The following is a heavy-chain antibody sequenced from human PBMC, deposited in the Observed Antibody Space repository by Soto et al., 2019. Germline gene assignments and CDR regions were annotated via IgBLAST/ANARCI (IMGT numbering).Heavy chain of an antibody. CDR2: ISSSSSTI. V-gene: IGHV3-48*01. CDR3: ARNNFDWLLDDAFDI. D-gene: IGHD3-9*01. Sequence: PGGSLRLSCAASGFTFSSYSMNWVRQAPGKGLEWVSYISSSSSTIYYADSVKGRSTISRDNAKNSLYLQMNSLRAEDTAVYYCARNNFDWLLDDAFDIWGQGTMVTVSS. J-gene: IGHJ3*02. CDR1: GFTFSSYS.